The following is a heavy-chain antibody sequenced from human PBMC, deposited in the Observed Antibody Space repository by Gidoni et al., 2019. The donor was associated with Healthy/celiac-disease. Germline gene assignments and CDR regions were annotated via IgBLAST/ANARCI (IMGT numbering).Heavy chain of an antibody. V-gene: IGHV3-23*01. Sequence: EVQLLESGGGLVQPGGSLRPSCAASGFTFSSYALFWVRQAPGKGLEWVSAISGSGGSTYYADSVKGRFTISRDNSKNTLYLQMNSLRAEDTAVYYCARQSSSFYMDVWGKGTTVTVSS. CDR2: ISGSGGST. CDR3: ARQSSSFYMDV. CDR1: GFTFSSYA. D-gene: IGHD6-6*01. J-gene: IGHJ6*03.